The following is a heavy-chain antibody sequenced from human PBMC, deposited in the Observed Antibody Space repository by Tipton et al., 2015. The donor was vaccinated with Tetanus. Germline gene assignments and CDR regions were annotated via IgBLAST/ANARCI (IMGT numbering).Heavy chain of an antibody. V-gene: IGHV4-39*02. CDR2: IYFEGST. D-gene: IGHD3-10*01. CDR1: GGSISDKKYY. J-gene: IGHJ5*02. Sequence: LRLSCTVSGGSISDKKYYWGWIRQPPGKGLEWIASIYFEGSTYYSPSLKSRVTTAVDSSHKLFSLRLTSVTAADTAVYYCARHLYGYWFDPWGQGALVTVSS. CDR3: ARHLYGYWFDP.